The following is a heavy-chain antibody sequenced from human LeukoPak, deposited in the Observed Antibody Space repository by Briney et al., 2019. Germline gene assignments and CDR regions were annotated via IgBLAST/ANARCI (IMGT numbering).Heavy chain of an antibody. D-gene: IGHD5/OR15-5a*01. CDR2: IKQDGSET. CDR1: GFTFSSYW. J-gene: IGHJ3*02. V-gene: IGHV3-7*01. Sequence: QTGGSLRHSCAASGFTFSSYWMSWVRQAPGKGLEWVANIKQDGSETYYVDSVKGRFTISRDNAKNSMYLQMNSLKDGDTAVYYCIRGGIQVSGIDAFDIWGQGTMVTVSS. CDR3: IRGGIQVSGIDAFDI.